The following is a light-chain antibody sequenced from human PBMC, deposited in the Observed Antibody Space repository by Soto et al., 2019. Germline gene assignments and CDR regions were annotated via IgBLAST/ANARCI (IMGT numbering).Light chain of an antibody. CDR3: CSYAGSSTWV. Sequence: QSVLTQPASVSGSPGQSITISCTGTSSDVGSYNLVSWYQQHPGKAAQLMIYEVSKRPSGVSNRFSGSKSGNSASLTSSGLQAEDEADYYCCSYAGSSTWVFGGGTKLTVL. J-gene: IGLJ3*02. CDR2: EVS. V-gene: IGLV2-23*02. CDR1: SSDVGSYNL.